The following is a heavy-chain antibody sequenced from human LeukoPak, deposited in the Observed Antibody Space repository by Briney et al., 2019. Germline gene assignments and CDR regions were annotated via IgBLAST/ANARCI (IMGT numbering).Heavy chain of an antibody. CDR3: ARVAWDYYDSSGYRFDY. J-gene: IGHJ4*02. D-gene: IGHD3-22*01. V-gene: IGHV3-21*01. Sequence: GGSLRLSCAASGFTLSSYTMNWVRQALGKGLEWVSSIRSISSYIYYADSVKGRFTISRDNAKNSLYLQMNSLRAEDTAVYYCARVAWDYYDSSGYRFDYWGQGTLVTVSS. CDR1: GFTLSSYT. CDR2: IRSISSYI.